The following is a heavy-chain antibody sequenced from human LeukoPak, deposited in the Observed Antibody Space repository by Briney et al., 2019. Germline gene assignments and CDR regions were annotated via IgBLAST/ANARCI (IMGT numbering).Heavy chain of an antibody. CDR2: IYSGGST. D-gene: IGHD3-22*01. CDR1: GFTVSSNY. CDR3: ARDTNYYDSSGYYSNDAFDI. V-gene: IGHV3-66*01. Sequence: GGSLRLSCAASGFTVSSNYMSWVRQAPGKGLEWVSVIYSGGSTYYADSVKGRFTISRDNSKNTLYLQMNSLRAEDTAVYYCARDTNYYDSSGYYSNDAFDIWGQGTMVTVSS. J-gene: IGHJ3*02.